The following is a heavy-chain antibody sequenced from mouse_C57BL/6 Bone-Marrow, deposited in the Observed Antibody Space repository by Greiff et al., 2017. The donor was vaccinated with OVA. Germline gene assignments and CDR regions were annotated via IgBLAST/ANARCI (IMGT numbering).Heavy chain of an antibody. Sequence: EVMLVESEGGLVQPGSSMKLSCTASGFTFSDYYMAWVRQVPEKGLEWVANINYDGSSTYYLDSLKSRFIISRDNAKNILYLQMSSLKSEDTATYYYARDGLCDNGSSSYYAMDYWGQRPSVTVSS. CDR3: ARDGLCDNGSSSYYAMDY. CDR1: GFTFSDYY. V-gene: IGHV5-16*01. J-gene: IGHJ4*01. CDR2: INYDGSST. D-gene: IGHD1-1*01.